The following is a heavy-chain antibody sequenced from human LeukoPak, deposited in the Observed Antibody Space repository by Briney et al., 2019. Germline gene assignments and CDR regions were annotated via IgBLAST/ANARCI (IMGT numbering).Heavy chain of an antibody. CDR1: GGSFSGYY. CDR2: INHSGST. J-gene: IGHJ4*02. V-gene: IGHV4-34*01. CDR3: ARGPSYSRQFDY. D-gene: IGHD6-13*01. Sequence: PSETLSLTCAVYGGSFSGYYWSWIRQPPGKGLEWIGEINHSGSTNYNPSLKSRVTISDTSNNQFSLNLSSVTAADTAVYYCARGPSYSRQFDYWGQGTLVTVSS.